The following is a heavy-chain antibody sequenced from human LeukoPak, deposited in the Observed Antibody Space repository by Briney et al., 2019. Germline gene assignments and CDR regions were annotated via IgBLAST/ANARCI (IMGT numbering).Heavy chain of an antibody. CDR1: GGSIGSSNYY. J-gene: IGHJ2*01. Sequence: SETLSLTCTVSGGSIGSSNYYWGWIRQPPGKGLEWIGNINYSGRTYFSPSLKSRVTISLDTSKNQFSLKLSSVTAADTAVYYCARLNSGWVWYFDLWGHDTLFTVSS. D-gene: IGHD6-19*01. V-gene: IGHV4-39*01. CDR3: ARLNSGWVWYFDL. CDR2: INYSGRT.